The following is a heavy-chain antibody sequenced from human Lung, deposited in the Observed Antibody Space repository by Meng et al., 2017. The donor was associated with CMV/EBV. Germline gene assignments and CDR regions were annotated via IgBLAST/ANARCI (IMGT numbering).Heavy chain of an antibody. Sequence: GGSLRLXXAAPGFTFSSYAMSWVRQAPGKGLEWVSAISGSGGSTYYADSVKGRFTISRDNSKNTLYLQMNSLRAEDTAVYYCAKVVVPAAMRNWFDPWGQGXLVTVSS. V-gene: IGHV3-23*01. J-gene: IGHJ5*02. CDR3: AKVVVPAAMRNWFDP. D-gene: IGHD2-2*01. CDR1: GFTFSSYA. CDR2: ISGSGGST.